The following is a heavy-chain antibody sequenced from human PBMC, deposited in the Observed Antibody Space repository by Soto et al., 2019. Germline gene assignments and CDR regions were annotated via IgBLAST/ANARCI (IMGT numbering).Heavy chain of an antibody. Sequence: EVQLLESGGGLVQPGGSLRLSCAGSGFTFINYAMNWVRQAPGKGLEWVSTISGGGDAPFFADSVRGRFTISRDNSKNTVTLKMINLGVDDTAVYFCASKVPGSTSRPDYWYFDLWGRGTLVTVSS. CDR1: GFTFINYA. V-gene: IGHV3-23*01. CDR3: ASKVPGSTSRPDYWYFDL. J-gene: IGHJ2*01. CDR2: ISGGGDAP. D-gene: IGHD3-10*01.